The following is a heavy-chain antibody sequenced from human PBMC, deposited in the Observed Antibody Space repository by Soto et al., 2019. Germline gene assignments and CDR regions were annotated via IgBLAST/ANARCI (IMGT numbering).Heavy chain of an antibody. D-gene: IGHD1-26*01. CDR3: ARVGPVYSGSYTR. V-gene: IGHV4-34*01. Sequence: QVQLQQWGAGLLMPSETLSLTCAVYGGSFSGYYWSWIRQPPGKGLEWIGEINHSGSTNYNPSLKSRVTISVDTSKNQFSLKLSSVTAADTAVYYCARVGPVYSGSYTRWGQGTLVTVSS. CDR1: GGSFSGYY. J-gene: IGHJ4*02. CDR2: INHSGST.